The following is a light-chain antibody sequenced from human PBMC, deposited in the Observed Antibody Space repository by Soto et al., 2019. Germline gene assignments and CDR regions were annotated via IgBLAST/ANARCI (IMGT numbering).Light chain of an antibody. J-gene: IGLJ2*01. Sequence: ARGQELPITKKRRSSNIGNNYVSWYQQLPGTAPKLLIYDNNERPSGIPDRFSGSKSGTSATLGITGLQTGDEADYYCGTWDSSLSAVVFGGGTKVTVL. CDR1: SSNIGNNY. CDR3: GTWDSSLSAVV. V-gene: IGLV1-51*01. CDR2: DNN.